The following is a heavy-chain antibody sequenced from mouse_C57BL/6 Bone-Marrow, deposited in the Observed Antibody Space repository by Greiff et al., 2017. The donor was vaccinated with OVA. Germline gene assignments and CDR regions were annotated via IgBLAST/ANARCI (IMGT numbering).Heavy chain of an antibody. CDR2: IHPNSGST. Sequence: QVHVKQPGAELVKPGASVKLSCKASGYTFTSYWMHWVKQRPGQGLEWIGMIHPNSGSTNYNEKFKSKATLTVDKSSSTAYMQLSSLTSEDSAVYYCARGDWDVYFDYWGQGTTLTVSS. D-gene: IGHD4-1*01. CDR3: ARGDWDVYFDY. V-gene: IGHV1-64*01. J-gene: IGHJ2*01. CDR1: GYTFTSYW.